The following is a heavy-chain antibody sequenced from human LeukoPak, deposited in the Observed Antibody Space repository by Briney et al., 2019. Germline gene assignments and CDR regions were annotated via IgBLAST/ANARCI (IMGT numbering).Heavy chain of an antibody. CDR2: IIPIFGTA. D-gene: IGHD6-13*01. CDR3: ARGLVYSSSPDYFDH. Sequence: SVKVSCKASGGTFSSYAISWVRQAPGQGLEWMGGIIPIFGTANYAQKFQGRVTITTDESTSTAYMELSSLRSEDTAVYYCARGLVYSSSPDYFDHWGQGTLVIVSS. J-gene: IGHJ4*02. CDR1: GGTFSSYA. V-gene: IGHV1-69*05.